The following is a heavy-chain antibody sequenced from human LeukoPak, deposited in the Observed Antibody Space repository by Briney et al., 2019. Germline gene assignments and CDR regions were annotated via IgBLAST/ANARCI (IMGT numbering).Heavy chain of an antibody. D-gene: IGHD1/OR15-1a*01. CDR2: ISSSSSYI. CDR1: GFTFSNAW. J-gene: IGHJ4*02. Sequence: PGGSLRLSCAASGFTFSNAWMSWVRQAPGKGLEWVAPISSSSSYIYFANSVRGRFSISRDNAKNSLYLQMNSLRAEDTAVYYCAKDSPSRTATTEVPVDYWGQGTLVTVSS. CDR3: AKDSPSRTATTEVPVDY. V-gene: IGHV3-21*01.